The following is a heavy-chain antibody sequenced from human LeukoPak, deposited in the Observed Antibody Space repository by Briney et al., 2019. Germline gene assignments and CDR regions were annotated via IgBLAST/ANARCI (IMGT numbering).Heavy chain of an antibody. V-gene: IGHV1-8*03. CDR3: ARAPVTSCRGAYCYPFDY. CDR2: MNPNSGNT. J-gene: IGHJ4*02. D-gene: IGHD2-21*01. CDR1: GYTFTSYD. Sequence: ASVKVSCKASGYTFTSYDINWVRQATGQGLEWMGWMNPNSGNTGYAQKFQGRVTITRNTSMSTAYMELSSLRSEDTAVYYCARAPVTSCRGAYCYPFDYWGQGTLVTVSS.